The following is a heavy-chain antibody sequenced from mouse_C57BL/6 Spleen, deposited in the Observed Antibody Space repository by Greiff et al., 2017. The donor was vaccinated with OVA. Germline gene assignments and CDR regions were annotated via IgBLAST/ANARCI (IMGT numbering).Heavy chain of an antibody. V-gene: IGHV1-64*01. CDR1: GYTFTSYW. J-gene: IGHJ4*01. CDR2: IHPNSGST. D-gene: IGHD1-1*01. CDR3: ARSDYYGSSYGYYAMDY. Sequence: QVQLQQPGAELVKPGASVKLSCKASGYTFTSYWMHWVKQRPGQGLEWIGMIHPNSGSTNYNEKFKSKATLTVDKSSSTAYMQLSRLTSEDSAVYYCARSDYYGSSYGYYAMDYWGQGTSVTVSS.